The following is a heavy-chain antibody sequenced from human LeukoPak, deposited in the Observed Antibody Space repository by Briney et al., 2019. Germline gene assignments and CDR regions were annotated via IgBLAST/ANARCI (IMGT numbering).Heavy chain of an antibody. V-gene: IGHV4-39*01. D-gene: IGHD1-1*01. CDR3: ARATRERGDFDY. J-gene: IGHJ4*02. Sequence: SETLSLTCTVSGGSISSSSYYWGWIRQPPGKGLEWIGSIYYSGSTYYNPSLKSRVTISVDTSKNQFSLKLSSVTAADTAVYYCARATRERGDFDYWGQGTLVTVSS. CDR2: IYYSGST. CDR1: GGSISSSSYY.